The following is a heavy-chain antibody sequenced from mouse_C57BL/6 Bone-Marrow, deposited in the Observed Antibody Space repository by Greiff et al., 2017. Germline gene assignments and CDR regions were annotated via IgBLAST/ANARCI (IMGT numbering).Heavy chain of an antibody. D-gene: IGHD2-10*02. CDR1: GYTFTSYG. V-gene: IGHV1-81*01. J-gene: IGHJ3*01. CDR2: IYPRSGNT. Sequence: VQLQESGAELARPGASVKLSCKASGYTFTSYGISWVKQRTGQGLEWIGEIYPRSGNTYYTEKVKGKATLTADKSYSTAYMELRSLTSEDSAVYFCARLYGNYFCWFAYWGQGTLVTVSA. CDR3: ARLYGNYFCWFAY.